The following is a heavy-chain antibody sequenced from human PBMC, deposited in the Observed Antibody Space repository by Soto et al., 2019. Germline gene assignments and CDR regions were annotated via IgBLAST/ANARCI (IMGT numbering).Heavy chain of an antibody. D-gene: IGHD3-10*01. CDR3: ARDPNTGRASDI. CDR1: GYTFTSYG. J-gene: IGHJ3*02. CDR2: ISAYNGNT. Sequence: ASVKVSFKASGYTFTSYGISWLRQAPGQGLEWMGWISAYNGNTNYAQKLQGRVTMTTDTSTSTAYMELRSLRSDDTAVYYCARDPNTGRASDIWGQGTMVTVSS. V-gene: IGHV1-18*01.